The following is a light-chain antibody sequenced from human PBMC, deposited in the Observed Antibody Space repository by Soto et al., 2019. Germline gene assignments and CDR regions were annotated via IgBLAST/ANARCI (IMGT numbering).Light chain of an antibody. CDR3: QQYNNWPRT. Sequence: EMVMTQSPATLSVSPGERATRSCRASQSVSSDLAWYHQKPGQAPRRLIYSASTRATGIPARFSGSGSGTEFTLTINSLQSEDFAVYYCQQYNNWPRTFGQGTKVDI. CDR1: QSVSSD. J-gene: IGKJ1*01. V-gene: IGKV3-15*01. CDR2: SAS.